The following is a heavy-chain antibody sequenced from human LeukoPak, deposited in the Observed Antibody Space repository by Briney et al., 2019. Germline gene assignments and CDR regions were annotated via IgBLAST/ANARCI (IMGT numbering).Heavy chain of an antibody. V-gene: IGHV3-30*02. Sequence: GGSLRLSCAASGFTFSSYWMSWVRQAPGEGLEWVAFIRYDENDEYSKYYADSVKGRFTISRDNSRNTVYLQMNSLRAEDTAVYYCAKDHSSGYYSSGTFDIWGQGTMVTVSS. J-gene: IGHJ3*02. CDR1: GFTFSSYW. CDR2: IRYDENDEYSK. CDR3: AKDHSSGYYSSGTFDI. D-gene: IGHD3-22*01.